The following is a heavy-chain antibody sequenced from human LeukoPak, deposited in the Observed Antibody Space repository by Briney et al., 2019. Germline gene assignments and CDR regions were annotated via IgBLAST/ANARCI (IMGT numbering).Heavy chain of an antibody. V-gene: IGHV3-49*03. CDR1: GFTFNEYA. CDR2: IRSKGSGGTI. D-gene: IGHD3-3*01. CDR3: VKGRTRADS. Sequence: GGSLRLSCTASGFTFNEYAMSWFRQAPGKGLEWVGFIRSKGSGGTIEHAASVKGRFTLSRDDSKSIVSLQMNSLQSEDTAVYYCVKGRTRADSWGQGTPVTVSS. J-gene: IGHJ4*02.